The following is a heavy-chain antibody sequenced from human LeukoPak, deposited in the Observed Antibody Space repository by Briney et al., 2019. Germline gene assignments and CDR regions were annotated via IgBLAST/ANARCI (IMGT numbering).Heavy chain of an antibody. Sequence: SETLSLTCDVSGYSISSGYYWGWIRQPPGKGLEWIGSIYHNGSTYYNPSLKSRVTISVDTSKNQFSLKLSSVTAADTAVYYCARNINSGSYLELFDYWGQGTLVTVSS. CDR3: ARNINSGSYLELFDY. D-gene: IGHD1-26*01. J-gene: IGHJ4*02. CDR1: GYSISSGYY. V-gene: IGHV4-38-2*01. CDR2: IYHNGST.